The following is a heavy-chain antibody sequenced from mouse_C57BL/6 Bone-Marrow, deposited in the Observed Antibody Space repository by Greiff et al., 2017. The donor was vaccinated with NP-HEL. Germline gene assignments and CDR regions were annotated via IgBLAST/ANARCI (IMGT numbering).Heavy chain of an antibody. V-gene: IGHV14-4*01. Sequence: VQLQQSGAELVRPGASVKLSCTASGFNIKDDYMHWVKQRPEQGLEWIGWIDPENGDTEYASKFQGKATIPADTSSNTAYLQLSSLTSEDTAVYYCTTSYDYDGYYFDYWGQGTTLTVSS. J-gene: IGHJ2*01. D-gene: IGHD2-4*01. CDR3: TTSYDYDGYYFDY. CDR1: GFNIKDDY. CDR2: IDPENGDT.